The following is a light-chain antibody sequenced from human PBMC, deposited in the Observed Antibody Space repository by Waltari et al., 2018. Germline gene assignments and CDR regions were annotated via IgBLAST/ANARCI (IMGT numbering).Light chain of an antibody. CDR3: QSYDTSLSVV. J-gene: IGLJ3*02. CDR1: GSNIGAGEE. CDR2: VSS. V-gene: IGLV1-40*01. Sequence: QSVLTQPPSVSGAPGQRGTSPGTGSGSNIGAGEEVHWYQQLPRAAPKLFIYVSSTRPLGVPDRFFGSTSGTSASLAITGLQAEDEADYYCQSYDTSLSVVFGGGTKLTVL.